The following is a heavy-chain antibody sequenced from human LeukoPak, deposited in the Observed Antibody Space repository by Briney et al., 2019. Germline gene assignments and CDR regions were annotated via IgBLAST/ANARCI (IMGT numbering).Heavy chain of an antibody. CDR3: ARDSLWFGELPTSHNWFDP. Sequence: SETLSLTCTVSGGSISSYYWSWIRQPAGKGLEWIGRIYTSGSTNYNPSLKSRVTMSVDTSKNQFSLKLSSVTAADTAVYYCARDSLWFGELPTSHNWFDPWGQGTLVTVSS. D-gene: IGHD3-10*01. CDR2: IYTSGST. V-gene: IGHV4-4*07. CDR1: GGSISSYY. J-gene: IGHJ5*02.